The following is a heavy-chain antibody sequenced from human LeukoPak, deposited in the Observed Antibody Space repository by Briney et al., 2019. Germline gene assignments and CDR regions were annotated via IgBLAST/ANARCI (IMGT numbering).Heavy chain of an antibody. CDR1: GGSFSGYY. J-gene: IGHJ4*02. CDR3: ARGRGPYYGDSGGYWGRSLFDY. Sequence: SETLSLTCAVYGGSFSGYYWSWIRQPPGKGLEWIGEINHSGSTNYNPSLKSRVTISVDTSKNQFSLKLSSVTAADTAVYYCARGRGPYYGDSGGYWGRSLFDYWGQGTLVTVSS. D-gene: IGHD3-22*01. V-gene: IGHV4-34*01. CDR2: INHSGST.